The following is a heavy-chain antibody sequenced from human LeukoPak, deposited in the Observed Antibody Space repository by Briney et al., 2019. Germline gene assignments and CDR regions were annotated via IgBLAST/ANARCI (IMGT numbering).Heavy chain of an antibody. J-gene: IGHJ4*02. CDR2: INPNSGGT. CDR3: ARGPGGYYDSSGYSGALDY. D-gene: IGHD3-22*01. CDR1: GYTFTGYY. V-gene: IGHV1-2*02. Sequence: GASVKVSCKASGYTFTGYYMRWVRQAPGQGLEWMGWINPNSGGTNYAQKFQGRVTMTRDTSISTAYMELSRLRSDDTAVYYCARGPGGYYDSSGYSGALDYWGQGTLVTVSS.